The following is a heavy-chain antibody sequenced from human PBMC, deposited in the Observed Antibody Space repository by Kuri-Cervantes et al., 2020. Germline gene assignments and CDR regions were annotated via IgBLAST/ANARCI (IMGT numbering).Heavy chain of an antibody. D-gene: IGHD6-13*01. CDR3: ARDQQLHNWFDP. CDR1: GGTFSSYA. J-gene: IGHJ5*02. CDR2: IIPIFGTA. Sequence: SVKVSCKASGGTFSSYAISWVRQAPGQGLEWMGGIIPIFGTANYAQKFQGRVTITADESTSTAYMELSSLRSDDTAVYYCARDQQLHNWFDPWGQGTLVTVSS. V-gene: IGHV1-69*13.